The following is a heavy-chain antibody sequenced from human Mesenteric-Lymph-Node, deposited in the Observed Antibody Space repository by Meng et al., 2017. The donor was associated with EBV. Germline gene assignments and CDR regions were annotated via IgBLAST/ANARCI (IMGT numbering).Heavy chain of an antibody. CDR3: ARLIVGSLSTFDY. D-gene: IGHD1-26*01. CDR2: INHSGST. V-gene: IGHV4-34*01. Sequence: QIQLQQWGAGLLKPSETLSLTCAFYGGSFSNHYWSWIRQPPGKGLELIGEINHSGSTSYNPSLKSRVTISVDTAKNQFSLKMSSVTAADTAVYYCARLIVGSLSTFDYWGQGALVTVSS. CDR1: GGSFSNHY. J-gene: IGHJ4*02.